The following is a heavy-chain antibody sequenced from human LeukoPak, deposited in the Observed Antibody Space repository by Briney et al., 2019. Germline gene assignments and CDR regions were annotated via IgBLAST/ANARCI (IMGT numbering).Heavy chain of an antibody. J-gene: IGHJ6*02. CDR2: ISYEGSNK. CDR1: GFTFSSYA. V-gene: IGHV3-30-3*01. CDR3: ARDSHVENYYYYGMDV. Sequence: GGSLRLSCAASGFTFSSYAMHWVRQAPGKGLGWVAVISYEGSNKYYADSVKGRFTISRDNSKNTLYLQMNSLRAEDTAVYYCARDSHVENYYYYGMDVWGQGTTVTVSS.